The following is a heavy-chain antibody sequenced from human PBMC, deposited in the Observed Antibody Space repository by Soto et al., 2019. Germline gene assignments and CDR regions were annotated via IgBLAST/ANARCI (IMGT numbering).Heavy chain of an antibody. CDR3: ARERSSGSYPYPDY. J-gene: IGHJ4*02. V-gene: IGHV1-8*01. CDR1: GYTFTSYD. D-gene: IGHD3-10*01. Sequence: QVQLVQSGAEVKKPGASVKVSCKASGYTFTSYDINWVRQATGQGLEWMGWMNPNSGNTGYAQKFQGRVTMTRNTSISTAYMELSSLRSEATAGYYCARERSSGSYPYPDYWGQGTLVTVSS. CDR2: MNPNSGNT.